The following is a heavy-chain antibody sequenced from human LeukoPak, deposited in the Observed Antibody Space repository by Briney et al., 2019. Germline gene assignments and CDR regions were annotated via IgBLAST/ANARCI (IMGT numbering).Heavy chain of an antibody. CDR1: RFTFSSYW. Sequence: GGSLRLSCAVSRFTFSSYWMTWVRQAPGKGLEWVAKINQDGSEKTYVDSVKGRFTISRDNAKNSLYLHMNSLRVDDTGVYYCASQPSAADVDYWGQGTLVTVSS. CDR3: ASQPSAADVDY. D-gene: IGHD1-14*01. CDR2: INQDGSEK. V-gene: IGHV3-7*03. J-gene: IGHJ4*02.